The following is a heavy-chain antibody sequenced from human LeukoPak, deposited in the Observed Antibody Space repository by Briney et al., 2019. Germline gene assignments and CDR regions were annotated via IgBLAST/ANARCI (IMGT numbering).Heavy chain of an antibody. CDR1: GFTFSSYA. D-gene: IGHD5-24*01. CDR3: ARDFLRDGYNFDAFDI. J-gene: IGHJ3*02. Sequence: PGGSLRLSCAASGFTFSSYAMSWVRQAPGKGLEWVSYISSSANTIYYADSVKGRFTISRDNAKNSLYLQMSSLRAEDTAVYYCARDFLRDGYNFDAFDIWGQGTTVTVSS. V-gene: IGHV3-48*03. CDR2: ISSSANTI.